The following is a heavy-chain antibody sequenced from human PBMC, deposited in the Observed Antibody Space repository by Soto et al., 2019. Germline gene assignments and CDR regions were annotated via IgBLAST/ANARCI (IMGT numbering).Heavy chain of an antibody. V-gene: IGHV1-18*01. CDR3: ARDREIFGVVLYYFDY. CDR2: ISAYNGNT. J-gene: IGHJ4*02. CDR1: GYTFTSYG. Sequence: ASVKVSCKASGYTFTSYGISWVRQAPGQGLEWMGWISAYNGNTNYAQKLQGRVTMTTDTPTSTAYMELRSLRSDDTAVYYCARDREIFGVVLYYFDYWGQGTLVTVSS. D-gene: IGHD3-3*01.